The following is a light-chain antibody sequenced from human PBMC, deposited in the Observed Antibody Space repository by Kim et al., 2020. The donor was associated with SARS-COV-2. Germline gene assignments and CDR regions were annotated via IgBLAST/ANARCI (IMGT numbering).Light chain of an antibody. CDR1: HNIDIN. CDR3: QQRGNWPPALT. Sequence: PGESSPLSCSASHNIDINLAWYQQTPGQPPRLLIYDAAIRAAGIPDRFSGSGSGTDFTLTIGSLAPEDFAVYYCQQRGNWPPALTFGGGTKLEI. CDR2: DAA. J-gene: IGKJ4*01. V-gene: IGKV3-11*01.